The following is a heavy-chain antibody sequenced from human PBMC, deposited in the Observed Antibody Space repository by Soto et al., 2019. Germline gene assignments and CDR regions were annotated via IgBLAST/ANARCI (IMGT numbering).Heavy chain of an antibody. Sequence: PGESLKISCKASGYTFTNYWIGWVRQMPGKGLEWMGIIYVGGSDTRYSPSFQGQVTISADKSITTAYLQWTSLKASDTAMYYCARASGSDGMDVWGQGTTVTVSS. CDR3: ARASGSDGMDV. J-gene: IGHJ6*02. V-gene: IGHV5-51*01. CDR2: IYVGGSDT. CDR1: GYTFTNYW.